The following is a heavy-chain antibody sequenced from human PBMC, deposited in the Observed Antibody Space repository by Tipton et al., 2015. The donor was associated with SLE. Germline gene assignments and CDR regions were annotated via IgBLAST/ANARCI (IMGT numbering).Heavy chain of an antibody. J-gene: IGHJ4*02. Sequence: TLSLTCTVSGGSINNSSYYWAWIRQPPGKGLEWVGNLYYRGSTYYNPSLKSRVTISADRSKNHFSLKLSSVTAADTAVYYCARHRDSGDYYFDFWGQGTLVTVSS. CDR1: GGSINNSSYY. CDR3: ARHRDSGDYYFDF. D-gene: IGHD1-26*01. CDR2: LYYRGST. V-gene: IGHV4-39*07.